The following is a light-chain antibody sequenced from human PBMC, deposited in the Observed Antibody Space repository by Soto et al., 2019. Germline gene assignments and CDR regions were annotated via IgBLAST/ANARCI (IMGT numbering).Light chain of an antibody. CDR2: DAS. CDR3: QQYNSYRYP. V-gene: IGKV1-5*01. Sequence: DIQMTQSPSTLSASVGDRVTITCRASQSISSWLAWYQQKPGKAPKLLIYDASSLESGVTSRFRGSGSGTEFTPTISRLQPDDFATSYCQQYNSYRYPFGPGTQLEIK. J-gene: IGKJ2*01. CDR1: QSISSW.